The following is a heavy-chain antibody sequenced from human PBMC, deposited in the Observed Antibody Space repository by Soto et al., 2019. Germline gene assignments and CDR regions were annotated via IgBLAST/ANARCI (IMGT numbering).Heavy chain of an antibody. CDR1: GGSISSGGYY. CDR2: IYYSGST. D-gene: IGHD3-10*01. Sequence: SETLSLTCTVSGGSISSGGYYWSWIRQHPGKGLEWIGYIYYSGSTYYNPSLKSRVTISVDTSKNQFSLKLSSVTAADTAVYYCARDRGWFGELLGRYWFDPWGQGTLVTVS. J-gene: IGHJ5*02. V-gene: IGHV4-31*03. CDR3: ARDRGWFGELLGRYWFDP.